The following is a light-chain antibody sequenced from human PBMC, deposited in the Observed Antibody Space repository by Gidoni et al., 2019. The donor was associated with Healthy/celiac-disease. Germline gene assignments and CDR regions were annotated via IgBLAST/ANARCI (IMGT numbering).Light chain of an antibody. V-gene: IGKV1-33*01. J-gene: IGKJ2*04. CDR3: QQYDNLPCS. Sequence: DIQMTQSPSSLSASVGDRVTITCQASQDISNYLNWYQQKPGKAPKLLIYDASNLETGVPSRFSGSGSVTDFTFTISSLQPEDIATYYCQQYDNLPCSFXQXTKLEIK. CDR2: DAS. CDR1: QDISNY.